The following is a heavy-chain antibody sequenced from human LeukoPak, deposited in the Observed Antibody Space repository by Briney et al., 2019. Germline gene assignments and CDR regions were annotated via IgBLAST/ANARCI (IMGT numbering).Heavy chain of an antibody. Sequence: SETLSLTCTVSGGSISSYYWSWIRQPAGKGLEWIGRIYTSGSTNYNPSLKSRVTMSVDTSKNQFSLKLSSVTAADTAVYYCARDIGYYDSSGFPTYYFDYWGQGTLVTVSS. CDR2: IYTSGST. CDR3: ARDIGYYDSSGFPTYYFDY. J-gene: IGHJ4*02. D-gene: IGHD3-22*01. V-gene: IGHV4-4*07. CDR1: GGSISSYY.